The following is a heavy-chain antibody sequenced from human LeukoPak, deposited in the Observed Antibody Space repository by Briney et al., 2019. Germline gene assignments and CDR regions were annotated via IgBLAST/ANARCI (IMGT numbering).Heavy chain of an antibody. Sequence: ASVKVSCMASGGTFSSYAISWVRQAPGQGLEWMGGIIPMFGTANYAKKLQGRVTITTDESTSTAYMELSSLRSEDTDVYYCAREMAPAYYYDSRGYYHGAFDIWGQGTMVTVSS. CDR3: AREMAPAYYYDSRGYYHGAFDI. CDR1: GGTFSSYA. D-gene: IGHD3-22*01. J-gene: IGHJ3*02. CDR2: IIPMFGTA. V-gene: IGHV1-69*05.